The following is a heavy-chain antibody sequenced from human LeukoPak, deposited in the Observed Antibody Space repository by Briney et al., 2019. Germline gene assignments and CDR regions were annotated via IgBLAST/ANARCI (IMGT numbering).Heavy chain of an antibody. D-gene: IGHD3-16*02. CDR1: GFTFSSYW. CDR3: ARAHSFYYFDY. J-gene: IGHJ4*02. V-gene: IGHV3-7*01. CDR2: IKQDGREK. Sequence: PGGSLRLSCAASGFTFSSYWMSWVRQAPGKGLEWVANIKQDGREKYYVDSVKGRFTISGDNAKNSLYLQMNSLRAEDTAVYYCARAHSFYYFDYWGQGTLVTVSS.